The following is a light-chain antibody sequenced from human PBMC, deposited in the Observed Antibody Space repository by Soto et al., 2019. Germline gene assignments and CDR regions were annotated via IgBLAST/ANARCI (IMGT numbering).Light chain of an antibody. CDR1: QGISNY. CDR3: QKYNSARWT. V-gene: IGKV1-27*01. CDR2: AAS. J-gene: IGKJ1*01. Sequence: DIQMTQSPSSLSSSVGDRVTITCRASQGISNYFAWYQQKPGKVPKLLIYAASTLQSGVPSRFSGSGSGTDFTLTISRLQPEDVATYYCQKYNSARWTFGQGTKVEIK.